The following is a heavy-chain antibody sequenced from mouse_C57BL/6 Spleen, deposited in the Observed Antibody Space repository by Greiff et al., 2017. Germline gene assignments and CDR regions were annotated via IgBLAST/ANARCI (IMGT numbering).Heavy chain of an antibody. J-gene: IGHJ2*01. CDR1: GYTFTSYD. CDR2: IYPRDGST. CDR3: ARFTTFFDY. D-gene: IGHD1-1*01. Sequence: VQLQQSGPELVKPGASVKLSCKASGYTFTSYDINWVKQKPGQGLALIGWIYPRDGSTQYNAKFQVKATLSVDTSSHTAYMEFNSLTSEDSAVYFCARFTTFFDYWGQGTTLTVSS. V-gene: IGHV1-85*01.